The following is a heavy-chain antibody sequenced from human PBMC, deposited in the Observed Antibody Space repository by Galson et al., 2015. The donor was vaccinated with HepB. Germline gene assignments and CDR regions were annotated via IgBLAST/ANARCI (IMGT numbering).Heavy chain of an antibody. Sequence: LSLTCTVSGGSISSYYWSWIRQPPGKGLEWIGYIYYSGSTNYNPSLKSRVTISVDTSKNQFSLKLSSVTAADTAVYYCARVQTGPNLRGGWYFDLWGRGTLVTVSS. CDR1: GGSISSYY. CDR2: IYYSGST. J-gene: IGHJ2*01. V-gene: IGHV4-59*01. CDR3: ARVQTGPNLRGGWYFDL. D-gene: IGHD1-14*01.